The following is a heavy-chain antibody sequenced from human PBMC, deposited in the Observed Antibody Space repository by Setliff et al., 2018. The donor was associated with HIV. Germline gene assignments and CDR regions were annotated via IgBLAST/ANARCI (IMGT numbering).Heavy chain of an antibody. V-gene: IGHV4-31*02. D-gene: IGHD1-7*01. Sequence: SETLSLTCSVSGGSITSGGHYWSWIRHLPGEGLEWIGYIHNTGSNFYNPSLTDRLTLSVDTSDNQFSLKLTSVTAADTAVYFCARTNRWELLSPYFDAWGQGTLVTVSS. CDR1: GGSITSGGHY. CDR2: IHNTGSN. J-gene: IGHJ4*02. CDR3: ARTNRWELLSPYFDA.